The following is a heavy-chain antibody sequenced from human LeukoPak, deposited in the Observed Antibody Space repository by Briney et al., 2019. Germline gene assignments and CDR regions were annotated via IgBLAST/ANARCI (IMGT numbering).Heavy chain of an antibody. CDR3: ARGDSSSWYL. V-gene: IGHV3-21*01. D-gene: IGHD6-13*01. CDR1: GFTFSSYA. J-gene: IGHJ4*02. CDR2: ISSSSSYI. Sequence: GGSLRLSCAASGFTFSSYAMSWVRQAPGKGLEWVSSISSSSSYIYYADSVKGRFTISRDNAKNSLYLQMNSLRAEDTAVYYCARGDSSSWYLWGQGTLVTVSS.